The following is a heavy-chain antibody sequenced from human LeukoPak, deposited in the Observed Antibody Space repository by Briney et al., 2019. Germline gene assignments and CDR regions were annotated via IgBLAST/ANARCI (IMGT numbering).Heavy chain of an antibody. CDR3: ARRGIAAAGVDY. Sequence: KPGGSLRLSCAASGFTFSSYSMNWVRQAPGKGLEWVSSISSSSSYIYYADSVKGRFTISRDNAKNSLYLQMNSLRAEDTAVYYCARRGIAAAGVDYWGRGTLVTVSS. J-gene: IGHJ4*02. CDR1: GFTFSSYS. CDR2: ISSSSSYI. D-gene: IGHD6-13*01. V-gene: IGHV3-21*01.